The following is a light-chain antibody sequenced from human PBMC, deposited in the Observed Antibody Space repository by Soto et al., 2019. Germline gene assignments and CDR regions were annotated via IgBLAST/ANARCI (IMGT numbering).Light chain of an antibody. Sequence: DIQMTQSPSSLSASVGDSVTITCRASQSSSSYLNWYQQKPGTAPKVLIYHASNLQSGVPSRFSGSGSGTEFTLTISSLQPDHFATYYCQQYNSWTFGQGTKVDIK. V-gene: IGKV1-5*01. CDR2: HAS. CDR3: QQYNSWT. J-gene: IGKJ1*01. CDR1: QSSSSY.